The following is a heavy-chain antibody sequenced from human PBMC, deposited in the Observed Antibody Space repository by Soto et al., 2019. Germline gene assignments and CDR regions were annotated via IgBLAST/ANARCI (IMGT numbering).Heavy chain of an antibody. V-gene: IGHV3-48*02. J-gene: IGHJ4*02. CDR2: ISSSSDDI. CDR3: ARLPNGSLVTA. CDR1: GFSFSDYS. D-gene: IGHD2-21*02. Sequence: QLVESGGGLVYPGGSLRLSCVGSGFSFSDYSMNWVRQAPGKGLQWISYISSSSDDIHYADSVKGRFTVSRDNAKNALFLQMNSLRDDDTAIYYCARLPNGSLVTAWGQGTQVTVSS.